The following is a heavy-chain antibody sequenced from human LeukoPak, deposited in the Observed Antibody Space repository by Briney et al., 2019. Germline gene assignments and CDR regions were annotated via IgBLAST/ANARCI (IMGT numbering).Heavy chain of an antibody. D-gene: IGHD2/OR15-2a*01. Sequence: PGGSLRLSCAASGFTFSKYDMHWVRQAPGKGLEWVSTISGSGGSTYYADPVKGGFTISRDNSKNTLYLQMNSLRAEDTAVYYCANRLTTYYFDYWGQGTLVTVSS. CDR3: ANRLTTYYFDY. CDR1: GFTFSKYD. J-gene: IGHJ4*02. V-gene: IGHV3-23*01. CDR2: ISGSGGST.